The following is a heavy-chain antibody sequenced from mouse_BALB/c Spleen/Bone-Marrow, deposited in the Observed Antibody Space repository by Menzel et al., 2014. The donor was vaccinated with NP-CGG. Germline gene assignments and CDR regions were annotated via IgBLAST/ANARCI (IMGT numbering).Heavy chain of an antibody. D-gene: IGHD2-14*01. CDR2: ILPGSGST. Sequence: QVQLKQSGAELVKPGASVKISCKATGYTFSSYWIEWVKQRPGHGLEWIGEILPGSGSTNYNEKFKGKATFTADTSSNTAYMQLSSLTSEDSAVYYCARRGYDGAYWGQGTLVTVSA. CDR1: GYTFSSYW. CDR3: ARRGYDGAY. V-gene: IGHV1-9*01. J-gene: IGHJ3*01.